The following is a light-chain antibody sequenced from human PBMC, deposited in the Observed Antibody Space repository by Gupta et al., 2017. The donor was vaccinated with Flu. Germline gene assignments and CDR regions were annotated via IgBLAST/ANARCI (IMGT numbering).Light chain of an antibody. J-gene: IGLJ3*02. Sequence: QLVLTQSPSASAPLGASVKLTCTLSSGHNSYAIAWHQQQPEKGPRYLMKVNSDGSHSKGDGIPDRFSGSSSGAERYLTISSLQSEDEADYYCQTWGTGIRVFGGGAKLTVL. V-gene: IGLV4-69*01. CDR3: QTWGTGIRV. CDR1: SGHNSYA. CDR2: VNSDGSH.